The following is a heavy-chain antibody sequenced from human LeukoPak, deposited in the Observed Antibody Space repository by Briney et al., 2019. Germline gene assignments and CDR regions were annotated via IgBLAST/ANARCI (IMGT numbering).Heavy chain of an antibody. D-gene: IGHD3-10*01. CDR2: IYTSGST. Sequence: SSETLSLTCTVSGGSISSYYWSWIRQPAGKGLEWIGRIYTSGSTNYNPSLKSRVTMSVETSKNQFSLKLSSVTAEDTAVYYCARTEELLWFGELEAWFDPWGQGTLVTVSS. CDR3: ARTEELLWFGELEAWFDP. V-gene: IGHV4-4*07. J-gene: IGHJ5*02. CDR1: GGSISSYY.